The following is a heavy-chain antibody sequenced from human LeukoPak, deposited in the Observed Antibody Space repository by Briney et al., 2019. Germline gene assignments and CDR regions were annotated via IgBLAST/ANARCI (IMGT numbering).Heavy chain of an antibody. CDR2: INPSGGST. Sequence: ASVKVSCKASGYTFTSYYMHWVRQAPGQGLEWMGIINPSGGSTSYAQKFQGRVTMTRDMSTSTVYMELNSLSAEDTAVYYCARDSTYYYDSGSSGPHYFAYWGQGTLVTVSS. J-gene: IGHJ4*02. D-gene: IGHD3-10*01. CDR3: ARDSTYYYDSGSSGPHYFAY. V-gene: IGHV1-46*01. CDR1: GYTFTSYY.